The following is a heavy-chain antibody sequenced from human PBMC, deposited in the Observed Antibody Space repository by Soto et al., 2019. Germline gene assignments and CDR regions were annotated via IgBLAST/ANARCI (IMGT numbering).Heavy chain of an antibody. D-gene: IGHD3-3*01. CDR3: ARVTSLYYDFLSGYYTGTGYSFDY. J-gene: IGHJ4*02. V-gene: IGHV3-7*05. CDR1: GFTFSSYW. Sequence: VQLVESGGGLVQPGGSLRLSCAASGFTFSSYWMSWVRQAPGKGLEWVANIKQDGSEKYYVDSVKGRFTISRDNAKNSLYLQMNSLRAEDTAVYYCARVTSLYYDFLSGYYTGTGYSFDYWGQGTLVTVSS. CDR2: IKQDGSEK.